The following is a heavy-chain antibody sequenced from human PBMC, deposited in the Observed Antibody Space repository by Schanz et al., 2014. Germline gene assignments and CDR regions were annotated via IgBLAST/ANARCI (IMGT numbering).Heavy chain of an antibody. CDR2: ISSSSSTI. CDR3: VRAVGAAAGLAWGLDY. Sequence: EVQLVDSGGGLVQPGGSLRLSCAASGFTFSSYSMNWVRQAPGKGLEWVSYISSSSSTIYYADSVKGRFTISRDNAKTSLYLQMNSLRDEDTAVYYCVRAVGAAAGLAWGLDYWGRGTLVTVSS. J-gene: IGHJ4*02. D-gene: IGHD6-13*01. CDR1: GFTFSSYS. V-gene: IGHV3-48*02.